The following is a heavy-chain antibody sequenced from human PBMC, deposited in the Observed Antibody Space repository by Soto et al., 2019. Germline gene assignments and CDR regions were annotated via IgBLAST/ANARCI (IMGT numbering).Heavy chain of an antibody. J-gene: IGHJ6*02. CDR3: ARGCTNGGCPREGLYYGLDV. Sequence: GGSLRPSFAASGFTLSTYNMNWVRQAPGKGLEWLSSIDSSCHYIYYPASVKGRFTSSRHNAKNSLFLEMNSLSAEDTAVYYCARGCTNGGCPREGLYYGLDVWGQGTTVTVSS. D-gene: IGHD2-8*01. V-gene: IGHV3-21*01. CDR1: GFTLSTYN. CDR2: IDSSCHYI.